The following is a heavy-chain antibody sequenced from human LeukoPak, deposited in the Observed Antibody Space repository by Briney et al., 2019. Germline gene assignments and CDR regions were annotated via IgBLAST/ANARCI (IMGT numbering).Heavy chain of an antibody. D-gene: IGHD6-13*01. Sequence: SETLSLTCTVSGGSISSSSYYWGWIRQPPGKGLEWIGSIYYSGSTYYNPSLKSRVTISVDTSKNQFSLKLSSVTAADTAVYYCARLLGYSSSWYSNWFDPWGQGTLVTVSS. J-gene: IGHJ5*02. CDR1: GGSISSSSYY. CDR2: IYYSGST. V-gene: IGHV4-39*01. CDR3: ARLLGYSSSWYSNWFDP.